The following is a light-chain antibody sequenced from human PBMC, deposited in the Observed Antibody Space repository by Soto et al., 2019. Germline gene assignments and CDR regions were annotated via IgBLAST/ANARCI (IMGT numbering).Light chain of an antibody. CDR1: YTSYTW. CDR3: QQSYRTPIT. J-gene: IGKJ5*01. Sequence: DIQLTQSPSTLSASVGGRVTTTCAGIYTSYTWLAWYQQKPGKAPNLLIYAASGLQSGVPSRFSGSGSGTDFTLTISSLQPEDFATYYCQQSYRTPITFGQGTRLEI. CDR2: AAS. V-gene: IGKV1-39*01.